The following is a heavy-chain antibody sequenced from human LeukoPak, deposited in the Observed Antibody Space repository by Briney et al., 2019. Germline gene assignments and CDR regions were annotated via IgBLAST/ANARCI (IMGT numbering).Heavy chain of an antibody. D-gene: IGHD3-10*01. CDR2: VNRDGSET. CDR1: GFALSSHW. J-gene: IGHJ3*02. V-gene: IGHV3-7*01. Sequence: GSLRLSCAASGFALSSHWMTWVRQVPGRGPEWVANVNRDGSETYYLDSVKGRFTISKDNAKNSLYLQMNSLRAEDTAVYYCARDPGVRGVLYAFDIWGQGTMVTVSS. CDR3: ARDPGVRGVLYAFDI.